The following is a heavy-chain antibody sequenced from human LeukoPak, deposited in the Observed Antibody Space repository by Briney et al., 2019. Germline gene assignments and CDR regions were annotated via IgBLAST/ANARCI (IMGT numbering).Heavy chain of an antibody. Sequence: ASVKVSCKASGYTFTSYAMHWVRQAPGQRLEWMGWINAGNGNTKYSQKFQGRVTITRDTSASTAYMELSSLRSEDTAVYYCARAFSTRYCSGGSYRAFDYWGQGTLVTVSS. J-gene: IGHJ4*02. CDR2: INAGNGNT. CDR3: ARAFSTRYCSGGSYRAFDY. D-gene: IGHD2-15*01. CDR1: GYTFTSYA. V-gene: IGHV1-3*01.